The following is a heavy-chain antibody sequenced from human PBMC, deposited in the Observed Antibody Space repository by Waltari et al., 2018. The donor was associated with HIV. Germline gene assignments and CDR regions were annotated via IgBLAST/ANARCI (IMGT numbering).Heavy chain of an antibody. CDR1: GVPLRSSRHF. CDR2: IYYSGTT. V-gene: IGHV4-39*02. J-gene: IGHJ4*02. Sequence: LRLQESGPGLVKPSETLSLNCNVSGVPLRSSRHFWGWVRQAPGRGMEWITTIYYSGTTYYNPSFKNRVSISIDVSKNVVSLSLRSVTAADTGLYFCARHPTMGDHFFDSWGQGTLVTVSS. D-gene: IGHD1-26*01. CDR3: ARHPTMGDHFFDS.